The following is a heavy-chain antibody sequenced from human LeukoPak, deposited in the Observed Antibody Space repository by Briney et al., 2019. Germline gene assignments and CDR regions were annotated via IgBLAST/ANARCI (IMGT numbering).Heavy chain of an antibody. CDR2: INPNSGGT. D-gene: IGHD1-26*01. V-gene: IGHV1-2*02. CDR1: GYTFTGYY. J-gene: IGHJ5*02. CDR3: ARDSSGSYYGRFWFDP. Sequence: ASVKVSCKASGYTFTGYYMHWVRQAPGQGLEWMGWINPNSGGTNYAQKFQGRVTMTRDTSISTAYMELSRLRSDDTAVYYCARDSSGSYYGRFWFDPWGQGTLVTVSS.